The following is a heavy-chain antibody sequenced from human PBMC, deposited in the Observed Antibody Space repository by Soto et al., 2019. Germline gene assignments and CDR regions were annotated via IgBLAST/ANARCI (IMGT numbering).Heavy chain of an antibody. J-gene: IGHJ4*02. V-gene: IGHV3-30*18. D-gene: IGHD2-2*01. CDR2: ISYDGSNK. CDR1: GFTFSSYG. Sequence: GGSLRLSCAASGFTFSSYGMHWVRQAPGKGLEWVAVISYDGSNKYYADSVKGRFTISRDNSKNTLYLQMNSLRAEDTAVYYCAKDIDLGYCSSTSCYLDYWGQGTLVTVSS. CDR3: AKDIDLGYCSSTSCYLDY.